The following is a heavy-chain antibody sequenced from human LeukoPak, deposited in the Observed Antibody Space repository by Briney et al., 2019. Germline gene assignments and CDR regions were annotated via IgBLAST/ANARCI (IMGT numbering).Heavy chain of an antibody. CDR2: ISAYNGNT. D-gene: IGHD5-12*01. CDR1: GYTFTSYG. CDR3: GRDTQVATIVYYYYGMDV. V-gene: IGHV1-18*01. J-gene: IGHJ6*02. Sequence: ASVKVSCKASGYTFTSYGISWVRQAPGQGLEWMGWISAYNGNTNYAQKLQGRVTMTTDTSTSTAYMELRSLRSDDTAVYYCGRDTQVATIVYYYYGMDVWGQGTTVTVSS.